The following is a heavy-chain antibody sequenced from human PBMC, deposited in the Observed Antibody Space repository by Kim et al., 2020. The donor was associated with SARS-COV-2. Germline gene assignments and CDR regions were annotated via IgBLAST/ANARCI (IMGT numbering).Heavy chain of an antibody. J-gene: IGHJ6*02. D-gene: IGHD1-1*01. CDR1: GFTFSSYG. V-gene: IGHV3-30*18. CDR3: AKEWNRRSCMDV. Sequence: GGSLRLSCAASGFTFSSYGMHWVRQAPGKGLEWVAVISYDGSNKYYADSVKGRFTISRDNSKNTLYLQMNSLRAEDTAVYYCAKEWNRRSCMDVWCQGTTVTVSS. CDR2: ISYDGSNK.